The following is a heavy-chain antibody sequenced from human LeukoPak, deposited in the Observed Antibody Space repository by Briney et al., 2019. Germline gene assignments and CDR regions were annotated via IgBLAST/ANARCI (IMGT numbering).Heavy chain of an antibody. CDR1: GFTFSSYG. V-gene: IGHV3-30*18. Sequence: RGSLRLSCAAPGFTFSSYGMRWVRQAPGKGLGWVAVISYDGSNKYYADSVKGRFTISRDNSKNTLYLQMNSLRAEDTAVYYCAKLPGIAVAGTDYWGQGTLVTVSS. D-gene: IGHD6-19*01. CDR3: AKLPGIAVAGTDY. CDR2: ISYDGSNK. J-gene: IGHJ4*02.